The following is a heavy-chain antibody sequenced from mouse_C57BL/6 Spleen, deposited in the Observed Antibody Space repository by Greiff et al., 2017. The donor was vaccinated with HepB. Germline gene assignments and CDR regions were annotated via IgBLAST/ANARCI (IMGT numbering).Heavy chain of an antibody. D-gene: IGHD2-1*01. Sequence: VQLQQSGAELVRPGASVKLSCKASGYTFTDYYINWVKQRPGQGLEWIARIYPGSGNTYYNEKFKGKATLTAEKSSSTAYMQLSSLTSEDSAVYFCARTVYGNYDYWGQGTTLTVSS. CDR2: IYPGSGNT. CDR3: ARTVYGNYDY. CDR1: GYTFTDYY. J-gene: IGHJ2*01. V-gene: IGHV1-76*01.